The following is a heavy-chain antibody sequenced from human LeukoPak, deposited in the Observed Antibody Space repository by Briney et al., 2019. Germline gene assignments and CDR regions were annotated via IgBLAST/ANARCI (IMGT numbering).Heavy chain of an antibody. CDR1: GFTFSNFA. CDR2: IGGGGGST. D-gene: IGHD3-9*01. V-gene: IGHV3-23*01. CDR3: TKAAGYLAY. Sequence: GGSLRLSCAASGFTFSNFAMSWVRQAPGKGLEWVSAIGGGGGSTYYADSVKGRFTISRDNVKNTVYLQMNSLRDDDPAVYQCTKAAGYLAYWAKGTLVSVSS. J-gene: IGHJ4*02.